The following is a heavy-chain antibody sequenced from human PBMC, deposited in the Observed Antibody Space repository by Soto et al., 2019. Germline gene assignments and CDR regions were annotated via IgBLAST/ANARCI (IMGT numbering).Heavy chain of an antibody. CDR2: ISGSGSTI. CDR3: ARDLRLFDRSGLYYHYHYGLDV. J-gene: IGHJ6*02. Sequence: GSLRLSCAASGFTFNNYEMNWVRQSPGEGLEWVSYISGSGSTIYYSDSVRGRFTISRDNAKNSLYLQMNSLRVEDTAVYYCARDLRLFDRSGLYYHYHYGLDVWGQGTTVTVSS. CDR1: GFTFNNYE. V-gene: IGHV3-48*03. D-gene: IGHD3-22*01.